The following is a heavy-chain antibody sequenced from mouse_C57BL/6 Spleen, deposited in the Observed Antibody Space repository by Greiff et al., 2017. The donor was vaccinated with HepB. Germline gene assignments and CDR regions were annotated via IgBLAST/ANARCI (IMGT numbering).Heavy chain of an antibody. D-gene: IGHD1-1*01. CDR1: GYTFTDYE. Sequence: VQLQQSGAELVRPGASVTLSCKASGYTFTDYEMHWVKQTPVHGLEWIGAIDPETGGTAYNQKFKGKAILTADKSSSTAYMELRSLTSEDSAVYYCTRSSSPYYGSSYVGWYFDVWGTGTTVTVSS. CDR2: IDPETGGT. J-gene: IGHJ1*03. CDR3: TRSSSPYYGSSYVGWYFDV. V-gene: IGHV1-15*01.